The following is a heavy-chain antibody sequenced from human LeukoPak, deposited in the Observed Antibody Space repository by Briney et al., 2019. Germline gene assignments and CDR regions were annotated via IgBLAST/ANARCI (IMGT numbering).Heavy chain of an antibody. CDR3: ARGQVGATQLFDY. CDR2: IYNSGST. J-gene: IGHJ4*02. V-gene: IGHV4-61*01. CDR1: GGSVSSSTYY. Sequence: SETLSLTCTVSGGSVSSSTYYWTWIRQPPGKGMEWIGYIYNSGSTNYNPSFKSRVTISADTSRNQFSLKVSFVTAADTAVYYCARGQVGATQLFDYWGQGTLVTVSS. D-gene: IGHD1-26*01.